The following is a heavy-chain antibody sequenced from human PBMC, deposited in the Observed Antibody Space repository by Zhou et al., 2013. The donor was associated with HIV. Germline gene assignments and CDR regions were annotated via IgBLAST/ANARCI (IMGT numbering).Heavy chain of an antibody. V-gene: IGHV1-18*01. J-gene: IGHJ6*03. CDR1: GYTLSKHA. CDR2: INAYSGET. D-gene: IGHD4-17*01. Sequence: QGHLVQSGIEVMTPGASVKVSCKASGYTLSKHAITWVRQAPGQGLEWMGWINAYSGETNYAERFHGRITMTTDTSANTAYMELRSLTSDDTAVYFCARGPTGKYGDSYYSYYMDVWDKGTTVTVSS. CDR3: ARGPTGKYGDSYYSYYMDV.